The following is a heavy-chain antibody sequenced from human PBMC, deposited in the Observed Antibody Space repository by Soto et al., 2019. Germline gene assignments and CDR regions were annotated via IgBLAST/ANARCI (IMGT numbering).Heavy chain of an antibody. CDR2: ISWNSGSI. CDR3: AKSPNLWYYYGMDV. D-gene: IGHD3-10*01. J-gene: IGHJ6*02. V-gene: IGHV3-9*01. CDR1: GFTFDDYA. Sequence: EVQLVESGGGLVQPGRSLRLSCAASGFTFDDYAMHWVRQAPGKGLEWVSGISWNSGSIGYADSVKGRFTISRDNAKNSLHLQMNSLRAEDTALYYCAKSPNLWYYYGMDVWGQGTTVTVSS.